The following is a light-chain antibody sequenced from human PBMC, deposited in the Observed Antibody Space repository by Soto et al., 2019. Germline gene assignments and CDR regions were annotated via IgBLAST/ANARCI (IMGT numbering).Light chain of an antibody. CDR3: QQSYSTPRYT. CDR2: ASS. Sequence: DIQMTQSPSSLSASVGYRVTITCRASQSISSYLNWYQQKPGKAPNLLIYASSSLQSGVPSRFSGSGSGTDFTLTISSLQPEDFATYYCQQSYSTPRYTFGQGTKLEIK. V-gene: IGKV1-39*01. J-gene: IGKJ2*01. CDR1: QSISSY.